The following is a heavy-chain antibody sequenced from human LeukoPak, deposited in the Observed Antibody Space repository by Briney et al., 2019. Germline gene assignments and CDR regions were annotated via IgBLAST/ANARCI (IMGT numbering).Heavy chain of an antibody. Sequence: ASVKISCKVSGYTFTDYYMHWVQQAPGKGLEWMGLVDPEDGETIYAEKFQGRVTITADTSTETAYMELSSLRSDDTAVYYCATDARRDSLFDYWGQGTLVTVSS. CDR1: GYTFTDYY. V-gene: IGHV1-69-2*01. D-gene: IGHD2-15*01. J-gene: IGHJ4*02. CDR3: ATDARRDSLFDY. CDR2: VDPEDGET.